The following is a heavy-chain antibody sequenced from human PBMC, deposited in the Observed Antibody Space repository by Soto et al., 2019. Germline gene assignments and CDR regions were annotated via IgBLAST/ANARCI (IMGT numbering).Heavy chain of an antibody. Sequence: PSETLSLTCTVSVGSISSGYYYLSWILHPPGKGLEWIGYSYYSWSTYYNPSLKSRVTISVDTSKNQFSLKLSSVTAADTAVYYCARAFDTAMVNYGMEFWGQGTTVTLSS. V-gene: IGHV4-30-4*01. CDR3: ARAFDTAMVNYGMEF. CDR1: VGSISSGYYY. D-gene: IGHD5-18*01. CDR2: SYYSWST. J-gene: IGHJ6*02.